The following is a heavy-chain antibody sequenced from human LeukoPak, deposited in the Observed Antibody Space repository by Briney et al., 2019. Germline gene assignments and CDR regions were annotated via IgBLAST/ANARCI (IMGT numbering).Heavy chain of an antibody. CDR3: ARDQLYSSGWYYYYGMDV. D-gene: IGHD6-19*01. Sequence: SETLSLTCTVSGGSISSYYWSWIRQPAGKALEWIGRIYTSGSTNYNPSLKSRVTMSVDTSTNQFSLKLSSVTAADTAVYYCARDQLYSSGWYYYYGMDVWGQGTTVTVSS. V-gene: IGHV4-4*07. CDR1: GGSISSYY. CDR2: IYTSGST. J-gene: IGHJ6*02.